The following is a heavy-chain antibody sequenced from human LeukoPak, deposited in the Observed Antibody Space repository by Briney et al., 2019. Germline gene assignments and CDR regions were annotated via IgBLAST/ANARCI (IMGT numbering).Heavy chain of an antibody. CDR3: ARIKRRYYYDSSGYYSPFDY. Sequence: SETQSLTCAVYGGSFSSYYWSCIRQPPGKGLGWIGEINHSGSTNYNPSLKRRVTISVDTSKTRFSLKLSSVTAADTAVYYCARIKRRYYYDSSGYYSPFDYWGQGTLVTVSS. D-gene: IGHD3-22*01. CDR1: GGSFSSYY. V-gene: IGHV4-34*01. CDR2: INHSGST. J-gene: IGHJ4*02.